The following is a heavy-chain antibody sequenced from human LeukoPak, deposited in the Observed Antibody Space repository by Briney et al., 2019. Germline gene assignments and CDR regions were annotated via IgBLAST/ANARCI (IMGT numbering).Heavy chain of an antibody. D-gene: IGHD4-17*01. CDR2: IKDDGSST. V-gene: IGHV3-74*01. CDR1: GFTFSTYW. J-gene: IGHJ4*02. Sequence: PGVSLRLSCAASGFTFSTYWMHWVRQAPGKGLVWVARIKDDGSSTIYADSVKGRFTISRDNSKNTLYLQTSSLRAEDTAVYYCARASTTVPNLLDHWGRGTLVTVSS. CDR3: ARASTTVPNLLDH.